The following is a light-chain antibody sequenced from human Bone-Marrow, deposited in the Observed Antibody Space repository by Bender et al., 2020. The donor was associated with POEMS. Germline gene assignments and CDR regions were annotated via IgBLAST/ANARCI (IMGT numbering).Light chain of an antibody. V-gene: IGLV3-21*02. J-gene: IGLJ2*01. CDR1: NIGSKS. CDR2: DDT. Sequence: SYVLTQPPSVSVAPGQTATITCGGNNIGSKSVHWCQQRPGQAPILVVYDDTDRPSGIPERFSGSNSGNTATLTITRVEAGDGADYYCQVWDNSRDVVFGGGTKLTVL. CDR3: QVWDNSRDVV.